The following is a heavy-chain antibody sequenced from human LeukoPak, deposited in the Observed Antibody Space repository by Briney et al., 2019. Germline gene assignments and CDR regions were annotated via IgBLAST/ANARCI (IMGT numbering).Heavy chain of an antibody. CDR2: ISSDSIHI. V-gene: IGHV3-21*01. D-gene: IGHD2-21*02. Sequence: GSLRLSCAASGFTFSSYSMNWVRQAPGKGLGWVSSISSDSIHIYYADSVKGRCTISRDNAKNSLYLQMNSLRAEDTAVYYCARLYCGYDCYSSDYWGQGTLVTVSS. CDR1: GFTFSSYS. CDR3: ARLYCGYDCYSSDY. J-gene: IGHJ4*02.